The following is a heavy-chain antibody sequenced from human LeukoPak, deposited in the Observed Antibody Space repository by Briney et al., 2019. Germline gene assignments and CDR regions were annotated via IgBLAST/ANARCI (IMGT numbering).Heavy chain of an antibody. Sequence: GASVKVSCKASGGTFSSYAISWVRQAPGQGLEWMGGIIPIFGTANYAQKFQGRVTITTDESTSTAYMELSSLRSEDTAVYYCARGGYYDSSGYSDHDAFDIWGQGTTVTVSS. CDR3: ARGGYYDSSGYSDHDAFDI. V-gene: IGHV1-69*05. CDR1: GGTFSSYA. J-gene: IGHJ3*02. CDR2: IIPIFGTA. D-gene: IGHD3-22*01.